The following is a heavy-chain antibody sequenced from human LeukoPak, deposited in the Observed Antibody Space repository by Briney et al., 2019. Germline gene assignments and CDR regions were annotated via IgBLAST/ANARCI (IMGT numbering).Heavy chain of an antibody. V-gene: IGHV3-48*03. J-gene: IGHJ4*02. CDR3: ARDRSNERYYYDSSGDFDH. D-gene: IGHD3-22*01. CDR1: GFTFSSYE. CDR2: ISSSGSTI. Sequence: GGSLRLSCAASGFTFSSYEMNWVRQAPGKGLEWVSYISSSGSTIYYADSVKGRFTISRDNAKNSLYLQMNSLGAEDTAVYYCARDRSNERYYYDSSGDFDHWGEGTLVTVSS.